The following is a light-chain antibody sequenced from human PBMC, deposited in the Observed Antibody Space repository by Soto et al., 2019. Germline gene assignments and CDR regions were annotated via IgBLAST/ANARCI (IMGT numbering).Light chain of an antibody. CDR2: GNS. CDR1: SSSIGAGYD. V-gene: IGLV1-40*01. J-gene: IGLJ3*02. Sequence: QSVLTQPPSVSGAPGQRVTISCTGSSSSIGAGYDVHWYQQLPGTAPKLLIYGNSNRPSGVPDRFSGSRSGTSASLAITGLQAEDEADYYCQSYDISLSGRVFGGGTKLTVL. CDR3: QSYDISLSGRV.